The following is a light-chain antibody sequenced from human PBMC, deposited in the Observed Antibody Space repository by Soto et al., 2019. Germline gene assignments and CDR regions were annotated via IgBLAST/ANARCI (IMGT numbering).Light chain of an antibody. CDR3: QQYGSSPLT. J-gene: IGKJ4*01. Sequence: ETVLTQSPGTLSLSPGERATLSCRASQSVSSSYLAWYQQKPGQAPRLLIHDASSRATGIPDRFSGSGSGTDFTLTISRLEPEDFAVYYCQQYGSSPLTFGGVTKVEIK. CDR2: DAS. V-gene: IGKV3-20*01. CDR1: QSVSSSY.